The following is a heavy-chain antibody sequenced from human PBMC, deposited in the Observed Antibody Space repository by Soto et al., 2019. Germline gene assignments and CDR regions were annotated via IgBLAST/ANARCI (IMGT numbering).Heavy chain of an antibody. CDR2: ISGSGDST. V-gene: IGHV3-23*01. J-gene: IGHJ4*02. CDR1: GFTFSSYA. Sequence: EVQLLESGGGLVQPGGSLRLSCAASGFTFSSYAMRWVRQAPGKGLEWVSAISGSGDSTYYADFVKGRFTISRDNSKNTVNLQMNSLKGEDTAVYYSARRGSGSYYDYWGQGTLVTVSS. CDR3: ARRGSGSYYDY. D-gene: IGHD1-26*01.